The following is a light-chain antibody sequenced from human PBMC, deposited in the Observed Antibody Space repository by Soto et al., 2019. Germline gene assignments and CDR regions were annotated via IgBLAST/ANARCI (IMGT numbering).Light chain of an antibody. Sequence: DIQMTQSPSTLSSSVGDRVTITCRASQSISSWLAWYRQKPGKAPKLLIYDASSLETGVPSRFSGSGSGTEFTLTISSLQTDDFANYYCQQYNSYSTWTFGQGTKVDIK. CDR1: QSISSW. V-gene: IGKV1-5*01. CDR3: QQYNSYSTWT. J-gene: IGKJ1*01. CDR2: DAS.